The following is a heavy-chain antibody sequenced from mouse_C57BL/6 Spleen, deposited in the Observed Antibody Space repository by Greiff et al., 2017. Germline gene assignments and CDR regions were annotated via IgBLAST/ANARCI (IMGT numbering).Heavy chain of an antibody. V-gene: IGHV1-55*01. D-gene: IGHD4-1*01. CDR3: ARELGAY. CDR1: GYTFTSYW. J-gene: IGHJ3*01. Sequence: VQLQQPGAELVKPGASVKMSCKASGYTFTSYWITWVKQRPGQGLEWIGDIYPGSGSTNYNEKFKSKATLTVDTSSSTAYMELNSLTSEDSAVYYCARELGAYWGQGTLVTVSA. CDR2: IYPGSGST.